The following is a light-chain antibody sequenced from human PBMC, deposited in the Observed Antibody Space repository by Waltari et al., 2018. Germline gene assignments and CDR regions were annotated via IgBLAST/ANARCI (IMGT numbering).Light chain of an antibody. Sequence: SYELTQPPSVSVSPGQTARITCPGDALPTKYAYCYQQKSGQAPVLVIYEDSERPSGIPERFSGSSSGTLATLTISGAQVDDEADYYCYSTDNSATYRVFGGGTKLTVL. J-gene: IGLJ3*02. CDR3: YSTDNSATYRV. V-gene: IGLV3-10*01. CDR2: EDS. CDR1: ALPTKY.